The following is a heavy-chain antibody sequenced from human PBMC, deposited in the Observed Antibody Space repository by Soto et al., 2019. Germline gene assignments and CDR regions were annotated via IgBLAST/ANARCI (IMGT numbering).Heavy chain of an antibody. CDR1: GGTFSSYT. CDR3: ARGTTGYSGYRLYAFDI. CDR2: IIPILGIA. J-gene: IGHJ3*02. V-gene: IGHV1-69*02. D-gene: IGHD5-12*01. Sequence: QVQLVQSGAEVKKPGSSVKVSCKASGGTFSSYTISWVRQAPGQGLEWMGRIIPILGIANYAQKFQGRVTITADKSTSTAYMELSSLRSEDTAVYYCARGTTGYSGYRLYAFDIWGQGTMVTVSS.